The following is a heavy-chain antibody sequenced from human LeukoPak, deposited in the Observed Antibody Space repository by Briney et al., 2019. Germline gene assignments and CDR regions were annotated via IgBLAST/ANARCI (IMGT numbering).Heavy chain of an antibody. CDR1: GGTFSSYA. CDR3: ASPTMVRGVSSSYFDY. CDR2: IIPILGIA. J-gene: IGHJ4*02. V-gene: IGHV1-69*04. D-gene: IGHD3-10*01. Sequence: SVKVSCKASGGTFSSYAISWVRQAPGQGLEWMGRIIPILGIANYAQKFQGRVTITADKSTSTAYMELSSLRSEDTAVYYCASPTMVRGVSSSYFDYWGQGALVTVSS.